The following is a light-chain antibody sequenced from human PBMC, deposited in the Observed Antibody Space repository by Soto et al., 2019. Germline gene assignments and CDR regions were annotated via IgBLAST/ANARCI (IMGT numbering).Light chain of an antibody. CDR3: SSFAGSNVV. CDR2: EVS. J-gene: IGLJ2*01. Sequence: QSALTQPPSASGSPGQSVTISCTGTSSDVGGYNYVSWYQQHPGKAPKLMISEVSKWPSGVPDRFSGSKSGNTASLTVSGLQAEDEADYYCSSFAGSNVVFGGGTKLTVL. V-gene: IGLV2-8*01. CDR1: SSDVGGYNY.